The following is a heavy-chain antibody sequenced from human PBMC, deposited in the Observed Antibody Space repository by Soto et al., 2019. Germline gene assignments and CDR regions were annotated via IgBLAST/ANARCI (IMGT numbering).Heavy chain of an antibody. CDR2: TYHSGST. Sequence: HLQLQESGSGLVKPSQTLSLTCDVSGDSISSSGSSWNWIRQPPGKALECIGFTYHSGSTYYNPSLESRVTISVDRYNTQFSLKLKSGTAADRAVYCCAASLSTQYYDSSGYYPDLDIWGQGIMVTVSS. CDR1: GDSISSSGSS. CDR3: AASLSTQYYDSSGYYPDLDI. D-gene: IGHD3-22*01. J-gene: IGHJ3*02. V-gene: IGHV4-30-2*01.